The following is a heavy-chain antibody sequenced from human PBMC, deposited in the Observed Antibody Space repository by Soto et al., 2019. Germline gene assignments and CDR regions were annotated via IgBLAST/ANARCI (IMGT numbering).Heavy chain of an antibody. CDR2: MDPDSVTT. CDR3: ARRLVAVASTVGH. Sequence: SVKVSCKTPVYTLTSYDSYLVRQATGQGLAWMGWMDPDSVTTGYAQKFQGRLIMTGNTSISTDYMEMNSLTSEDTAVYYWARRLVAVASTVGHWGQGSLVTVSS. D-gene: IGHD6-19*01. V-gene: IGHV1-8*01. CDR1: VYTLTSYD. J-gene: IGHJ4*02.